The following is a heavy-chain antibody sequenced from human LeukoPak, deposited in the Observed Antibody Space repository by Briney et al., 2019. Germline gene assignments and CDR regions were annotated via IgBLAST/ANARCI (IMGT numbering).Heavy chain of an antibody. CDR3: ARGRIAAAGSFDY. J-gene: IGHJ4*02. Sequence: GGSLRLSCAASGFTFSGYSMNWVRQAPGKGLEWVSYISSSSSAIYYADSVKGRFTISRDNAKNSLYLQMNSLRDEDTAVYYCARGRIAAAGSFDYWGQGTLVTVSS. V-gene: IGHV3-48*02. D-gene: IGHD6-13*01. CDR1: GFTFSGYS. CDR2: ISSSSSAI.